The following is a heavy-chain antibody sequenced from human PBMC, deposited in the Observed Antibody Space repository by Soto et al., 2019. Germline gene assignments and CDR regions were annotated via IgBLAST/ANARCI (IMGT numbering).Heavy chain of an antibody. D-gene: IGHD2-15*01. Sequence: QVQLVQSGAEAKRPGASVKVSCKASGYTFTSYYMHWVRQAPGQGLEWMGIISPSGGSATYAQKVQGRVTMARDTSTSTVYMELSSLRSDDTAVYYCARDRTSGGLFDYWGQGTPVTVAS. CDR1: GYTFTSYY. J-gene: IGHJ4*02. V-gene: IGHV1-46*01. CDR2: ISPSGGSA. CDR3: ARDRTSGGLFDY.